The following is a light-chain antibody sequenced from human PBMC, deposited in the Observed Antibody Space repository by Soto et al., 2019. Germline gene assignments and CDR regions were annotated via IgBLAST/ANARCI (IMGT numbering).Light chain of an antibody. CDR3: HQYYSPPFA. V-gene: IGKV4-1*01. Sequence: IVMNQSPESLGVSLGERATINCKSNQTILYGSNNKNYLSWYQQKPGQPPKLLIYWASTRKYGVPERFSGSGSGTDFTLSITNLQAEDVAVYYCHQYYSPPFAFGPGTKVHL. J-gene: IGKJ3*01. CDR1: QTILYGSNNKNY. CDR2: WAS.